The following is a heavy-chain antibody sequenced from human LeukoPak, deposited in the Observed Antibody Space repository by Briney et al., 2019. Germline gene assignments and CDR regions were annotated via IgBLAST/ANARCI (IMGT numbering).Heavy chain of an antibody. CDR1: GFIFGDCA. V-gene: IGHV3-49*04. CDR2: IRSKAYGGTT. D-gene: IGHD3-22*01. CDR3: TRVDYESSGYQVNYYYYYMDV. J-gene: IGHJ6*03. Sequence: GGSLRLSCIASGFIFGDCAMSWVRQAPGKGLEWVGFIRSKAYGGTTENAASVKGRFSISRDDSKSIAYLQMNSLKTGDTGVYYCTRVDYESSGYQVNYYYYYMDVWGKGTTVTISS.